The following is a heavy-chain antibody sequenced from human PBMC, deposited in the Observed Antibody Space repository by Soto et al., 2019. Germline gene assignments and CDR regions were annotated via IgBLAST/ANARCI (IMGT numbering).Heavy chain of an antibody. CDR1: GYTFTSYY. D-gene: IGHD3-3*01. Sequence: ASVKVSCKASGYTFTSYYMHWVRQAPGQGLEWMGIINPSGGSTSYAQKFQGRVTMTRDTSTSTVYMELSSLRSEDTAVYYCARDPRTTILGVAFPKEYNWFDPWGQGTLVTVPS. J-gene: IGHJ5*02. CDR2: INPSGGST. V-gene: IGHV1-46*01. CDR3: ARDPRTTILGVAFPKEYNWFDP.